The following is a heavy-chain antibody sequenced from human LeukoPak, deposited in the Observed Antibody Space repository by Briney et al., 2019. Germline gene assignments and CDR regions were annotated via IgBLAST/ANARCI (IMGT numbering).Heavy chain of an antibody. CDR1: PFTFSRFA. Sequence: TGGSLRLSWEASPFTFSRFAMSWIRQAPGTGLEWVSTLSGSGTATYYADSVKGRFTTSRDNSKDTLYLQMDNLRADDTAVYYCAKHLGSHSFLFYYMDVWGTGTSVIVSS. CDR2: LSGSGTAT. D-gene: IGHD2-21*01. V-gene: IGHV3-23*01. CDR3: AKHLGSHSFLFYYMDV. J-gene: IGHJ6*03.